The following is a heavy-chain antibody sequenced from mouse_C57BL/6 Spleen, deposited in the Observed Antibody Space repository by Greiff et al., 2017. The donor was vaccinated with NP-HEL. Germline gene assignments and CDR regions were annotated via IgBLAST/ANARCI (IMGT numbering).Heavy chain of an antibody. D-gene: IGHD1-2*01. CDR1: GYAFTNYL. V-gene: IGHV1-54*01. CDR3: ARDLLRPFAY. J-gene: IGHJ3*01. CDR2: INPGSGGT. Sequence: VQLQQSGAELVRPGTSVKVSCKASGYAFTNYLIEWVKQRPGQGLEWIGVINPGSGGTNYNEKFKGKATLTADKSSSTAYMQLSSLTSEDSAVYFCARDLLRPFAYWGQGTLVTVSA.